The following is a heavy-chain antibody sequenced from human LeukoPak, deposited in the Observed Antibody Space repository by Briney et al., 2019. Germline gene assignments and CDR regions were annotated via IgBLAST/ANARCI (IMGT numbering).Heavy chain of an antibody. CDR2: ISWNSGSI. D-gene: IGHD5-24*01. J-gene: IGHJ4*02. V-gene: IGHV3-9*01. Sequence: GGSLRLSCAASGFTFDDYAMHWVRQAPGKGLEWVSGISWNSGSIGYADSVKGRFTISRDNAKNSLYLQMNSLRAEDTAVYYCARASRDGYTTHSFDYWGQGTLVTVSS. CDR1: GFTFDDYA. CDR3: ARASRDGYTTHSFDY.